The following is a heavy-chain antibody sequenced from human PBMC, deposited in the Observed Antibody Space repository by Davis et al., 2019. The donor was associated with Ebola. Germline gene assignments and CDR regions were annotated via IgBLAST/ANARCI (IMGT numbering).Heavy chain of an antibody. Sequence: GESLKISCAASGFTFSSYSMNWVRQAPGKGLEWVSYISSSSSTIYYADSVKGRFTISRDNAKNSLYLQMNSLRDEDTVVYYCARGSKEGYYYYGMDVWGQGTTVTVSS. J-gene: IGHJ6*02. D-gene: IGHD5/OR15-5a*01. CDR1: GFTFSSYS. CDR3: ARGSKEGYYYYGMDV. CDR2: ISSSSSTI. V-gene: IGHV3-48*02.